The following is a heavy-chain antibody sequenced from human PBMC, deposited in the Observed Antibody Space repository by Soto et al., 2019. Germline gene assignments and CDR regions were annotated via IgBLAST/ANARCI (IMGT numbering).Heavy chain of an antibody. Sequence: QAQLVESGGGVVQPGTSLRLSCAASGFRFKSFVMHWVRQAPGKGLEWVAFTSYDGNNKDYGDSVKGRFTVSRDNSQNTLHLQMDFLRPEDTALYYCARWGTTGGFDLWGQGTLVSVSS. D-gene: IGHD3-16*01. V-gene: IGHV3-30*19. CDR1: GFRFKSFV. CDR2: TSYDGNNK. CDR3: ARWGTTGGFDL. J-gene: IGHJ4*02.